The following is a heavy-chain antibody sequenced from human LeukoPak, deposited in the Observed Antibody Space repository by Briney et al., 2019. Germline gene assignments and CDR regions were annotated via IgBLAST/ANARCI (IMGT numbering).Heavy chain of an antibody. D-gene: IGHD3-10*01. J-gene: IGHJ4*02. CDR3: AKDALSYYGSGSSFDY. CDR2: IGGSGGST. CDR1: GFTFSSYA. V-gene: IGHV3-23*01. Sequence: PGGSLRLSCAASGFTFSSYAMSRVRQAPGKGLEWVSGIGGSGGSTYYADSVKGRFTISRDNSKNTLYLQMNSLRAEDTAVYYCAKDALSYYGSGSSFDYWGQGTLVTVSS.